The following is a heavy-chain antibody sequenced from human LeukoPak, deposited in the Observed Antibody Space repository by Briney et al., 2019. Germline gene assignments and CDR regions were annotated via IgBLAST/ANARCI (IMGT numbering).Heavy chain of an antibody. D-gene: IGHD3-22*01. J-gene: IGHJ6*02. CDR1: GNTFSSYG. CDR3: AREPDYYDSSGYYHYGMDV. V-gene: IGHV1-18*01. CDR2: ISAYNGNT. Sequence: ASVKVSCKASGNTFSSYGISWVRQAPGQGLEWMGWISAYNGNTNYAQKLQGRVTMTTDTSTSTAYMELRSLRSDDTAVYYCAREPDYYDSSGYYHYGMDVWGQGTTVTVPS.